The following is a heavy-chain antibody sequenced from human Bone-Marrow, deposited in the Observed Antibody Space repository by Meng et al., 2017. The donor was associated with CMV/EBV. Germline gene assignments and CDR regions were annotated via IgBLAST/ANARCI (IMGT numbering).Heavy chain of an antibody. D-gene: IGHD7-27*01. CDR2: IYHSGST. Sequence: GSLRLSCAVSGGSISSSNWWSWVRQPPGKGLEWIGEIYHSGSTNYNPSLKSRVTISVDKSKNQFSLKLSSVTAEDTAVYYWAREGGAGEVDGMDVWGPWHTV. J-gene: IGHJ6*01. CDR3: AREGGAGEVDGMDV. V-gene: IGHV4-4*02. CDR1: GGSISSSNW.